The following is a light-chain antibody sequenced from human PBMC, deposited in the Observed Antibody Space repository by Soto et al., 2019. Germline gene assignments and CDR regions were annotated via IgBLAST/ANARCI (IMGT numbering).Light chain of an antibody. CDR1: QSLNNW. CDR2: KAS. CDR3: QQYNSYSWT. Sequence: DIQMTQSPSTLSASVGDRVTITCRASQSLNNWLAWYQQKPGNAPKLLIYKASSLESGVPSRFSGSASGTEFTLTISSLQPEDFATYYCQQYNSYSWTFGQGTKVEIK. J-gene: IGKJ1*01. V-gene: IGKV1-5*03.